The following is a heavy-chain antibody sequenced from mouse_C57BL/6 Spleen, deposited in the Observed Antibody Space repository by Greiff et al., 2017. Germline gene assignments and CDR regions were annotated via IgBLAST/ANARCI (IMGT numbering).Heavy chain of an antibody. V-gene: IGHV1-15*01. CDR2: IDPETGGT. CDR1: GYTFTDYE. Sequence: QVQLQQSGAELVRPGASVTLSCKASGYTFTDYEMNWVKQTPVHGLEWIGAIDPETGGTAYNQKFKGKAILTADKSSSTAYMELRSLTSEDSAVYYCTRWLLRGFAYWGQGTLVTVSA. J-gene: IGHJ3*01. D-gene: IGHD2-3*01. CDR3: TRWLLRGFAY.